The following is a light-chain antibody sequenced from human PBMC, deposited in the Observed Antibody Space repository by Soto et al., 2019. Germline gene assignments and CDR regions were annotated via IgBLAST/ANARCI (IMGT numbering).Light chain of an antibody. V-gene: IGLV2-11*01. J-gene: IGLJ2*01. CDR2: DVS. CDR3: CSYAGSYTFGV. CDR1: SSDVGGYNY. Sequence: QSVLTQPRSVSGSPGQSVTISCTGTSSDVGGYNYVSWYQQHPGKAPKLMIYDVSKRPSGVPDRFSGSKSGNTASLTISGLRAGDEADYYCCSYAGSYTFGVFGGGTKLTAL.